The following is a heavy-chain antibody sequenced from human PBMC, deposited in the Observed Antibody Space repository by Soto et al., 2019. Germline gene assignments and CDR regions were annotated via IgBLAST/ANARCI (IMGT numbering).Heavy chain of an antibody. J-gene: IGHJ6*02. Sequence: PGESLKISCKGSGYSFTSYWIGWVRQMPGKGLEWMGIIYPGDSDTRYSPSFQGQVTISADKSISTAYLQWSSLKASDTAMYYCARLAVVTEYYYYYGMDVWGQGTTVTVSS. V-gene: IGHV5-51*01. D-gene: IGHD2-15*01. CDR3: ARLAVVTEYYYYYGMDV. CDR1: GYSFTSYW. CDR2: IYPGDSDT.